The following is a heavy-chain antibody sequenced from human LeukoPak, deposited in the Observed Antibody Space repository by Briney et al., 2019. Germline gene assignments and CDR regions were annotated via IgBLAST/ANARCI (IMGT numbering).Heavy chain of an antibody. J-gene: IGHJ1*01. V-gene: IGHV1-2*02. D-gene: IGHD3-22*01. Sequence: ASVKVSCKASGYTFTDYYTHWVRQAPGQGLEWMGWINPNSGGTNYAQKFQGRVTMTRDTSISTAYMELSGLRSDDTAVYYCARRYHYDSSGSFYGFYHWGQGTLVTVSS. CDR2: INPNSGGT. CDR1: GYTFTDYY. CDR3: ARRYHYDSSGSFYGFYH.